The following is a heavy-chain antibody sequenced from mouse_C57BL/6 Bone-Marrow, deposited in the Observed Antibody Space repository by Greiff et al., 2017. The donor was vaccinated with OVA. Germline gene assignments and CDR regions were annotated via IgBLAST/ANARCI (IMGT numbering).Heavy chain of an antibody. J-gene: IGHJ4*01. D-gene: IGHD2-4*01. Sequence: QVQLQQSGAELARPGASVKLSCKASGYTFTSSGISWVKQRTGQGLEWIGEIYPRSGNTYYNEKFKGKATLTADKSSSTAYMELRSLTSEDSAVYVGARDDYDVGYAMDYWGQGTSVTVSS. V-gene: IGHV1-81*01. CDR2: IYPRSGNT. CDR3: ARDDYDVGYAMDY. CDR1: GYTFTSSG.